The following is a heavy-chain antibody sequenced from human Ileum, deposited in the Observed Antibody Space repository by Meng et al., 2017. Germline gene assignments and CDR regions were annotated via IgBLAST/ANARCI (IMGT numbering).Heavy chain of an antibody. Sequence: QVQLQESGPGLVKPSQTLSLTCTASGGFTSSGDYYWSWIRQPPGKGLEWIGYIYYSGSTYYNPSLKSRVTISVDTSKNQFSLKLSSVTAADTAVYYCARENTIFGVVWGSWFDPWGQGTLVTVSS. CDR3: ARENTIFGVVWGSWFDP. D-gene: IGHD3-3*01. V-gene: IGHV4-30-4*01. CDR2: IYYSGST. J-gene: IGHJ5*02. CDR1: GGFTSSGDYY.